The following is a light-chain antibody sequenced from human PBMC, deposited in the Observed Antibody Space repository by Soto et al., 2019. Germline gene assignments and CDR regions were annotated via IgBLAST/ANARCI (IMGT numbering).Light chain of an antibody. V-gene: IGKV3-15*01. J-gene: IGKJ2*01. Sequence: TVMTQSPATLSVSPGERATLSCKSSQSINTLLAWYQQKPGQAPRLLIYGASTRATGVPGRFSGSGSGTEFPLTIDSLQSEDFAVYFCQQNYDWPEYTFGQGTKLEIK. CDR2: GAS. CDR1: QSINTL. CDR3: QQNYDWPEYT.